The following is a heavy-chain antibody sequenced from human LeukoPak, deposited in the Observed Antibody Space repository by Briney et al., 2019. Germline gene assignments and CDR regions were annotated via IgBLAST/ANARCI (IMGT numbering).Heavy chain of an antibody. CDR3: ARVTAVAGTSVGVDA. CDR1: GFTFSSYW. Sequence: PGGSLRLSCEASGFTFSSYWMHWVRQTPGKGLVWVSRINSDASVTTYADSVKGRFTISRDNAKNTLYLQMNSLRAEDTAVYYCARVTAVAGTSVGVDAWGQGILVTVS. D-gene: IGHD6-19*01. V-gene: IGHV3-74*01. J-gene: IGHJ4*02. CDR2: INSDASVT.